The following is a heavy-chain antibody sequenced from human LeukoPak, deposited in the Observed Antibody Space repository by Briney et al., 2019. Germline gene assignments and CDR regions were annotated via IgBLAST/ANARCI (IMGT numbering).Heavy chain of an antibody. CDR2: TYYRSKWYN. CDR1: GDSVSSNSAA. J-gene: IGHJ5*02. D-gene: IGHD6-13*01. CDR3: AREARITGIAAAGTGFDP. V-gene: IGHV6-1*01. Sequence: SQTLSLTCAISGDSVSSNSAAWNWIRQSPSRGLEWLGRTYYRSKWYNDYAVSVKSRITINPDTSKSQFSLQLNSVTPEDTAVYYCAREARITGIAAAGTGFDPWGQGTLVTVSS.